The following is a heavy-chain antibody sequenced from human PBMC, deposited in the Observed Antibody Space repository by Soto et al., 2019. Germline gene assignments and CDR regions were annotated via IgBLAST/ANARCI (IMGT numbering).Heavy chain of an antibody. V-gene: IGHV2-26*01. CDR3: ARILYPIQQLWPYFDY. D-gene: IGHD5-18*01. CDR1: GFSLSNARMG. CDR2: IFSNDEK. J-gene: IGHJ4*02. Sequence: QVTLKESGPVLVKPTETLTLTCTVSGFSLSNARMGVSWIRQPPGKALEWLAHIFSNDEKSYSTSLKSRLTISXXTXKXXVVLTMTNMDPVDTATYYCARILYPIQQLWPYFDYWGQGTLVTVSS.